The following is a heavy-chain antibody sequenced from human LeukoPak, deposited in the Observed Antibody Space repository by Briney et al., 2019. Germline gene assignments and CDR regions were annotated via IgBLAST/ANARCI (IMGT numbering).Heavy chain of an antibody. CDR1: GFTSSSYS. Sequence: PGGSLRLSCAASGFTSSSYSMNWVRQAPGKWMEWVSSISSSSSYIYYADSVKGRFTISRDNAKNSLYLQMNSLRAEDTAVYYCATLGSNYGMDVWGKGTTVTVSS. J-gene: IGHJ6*04. CDR3: ATLGSNYGMDV. D-gene: IGHD7-27*01. V-gene: IGHV3-21*01. CDR2: ISSSSSYI.